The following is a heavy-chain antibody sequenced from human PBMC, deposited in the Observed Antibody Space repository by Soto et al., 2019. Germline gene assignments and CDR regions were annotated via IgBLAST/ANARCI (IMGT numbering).Heavy chain of an antibody. CDR3: ARDQGYCSGGSCYWFDP. CDR2: IYYSGST. Sequence: LSLTCTVSGGSISSGGYYWSWIRQHPGKGLEWIGYIYYSGSTYYNPSLKSRVTISVDTPKNQFSLKLSSVTAADTAVYYCARDQGYCSGGSCYWFDPWGQGTLVTVSS. CDR1: GGSISSGGYY. D-gene: IGHD2-15*01. V-gene: IGHV4-31*03. J-gene: IGHJ5*02.